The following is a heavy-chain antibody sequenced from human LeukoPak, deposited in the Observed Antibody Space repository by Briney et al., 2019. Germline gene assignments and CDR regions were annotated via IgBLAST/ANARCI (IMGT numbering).Heavy chain of an antibody. Sequence: GGSLRLSCAASGFIFSISDMHWVRQAPGKGLQWVAFISYDGSKKHCADSVQGRCTISRDNSKNTLSLQLNSLRAEDTAVYYCARDLHYYDSIGYGHWGQGTLVTVSS. V-gene: IGHV3-30*12. CDR1: GFIFSISD. CDR2: ISYDGSKK. D-gene: IGHD3-22*01. CDR3: ARDLHYYDSIGYGH. J-gene: IGHJ4*02.